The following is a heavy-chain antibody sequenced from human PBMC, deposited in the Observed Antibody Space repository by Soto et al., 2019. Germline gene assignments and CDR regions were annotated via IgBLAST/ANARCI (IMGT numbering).Heavy chain of an antibody. J-gene: IGHJ4*02. D-gene: IGHD6-25*01. CDR1: GGSVSSGSYY. CDR3: AKQDGYHREGVDY. CDR2: IYYSGST. Sequence: SETLSLTCTVSGGSVSSGSYYWSWIRQPPGKGLEWIGYIYYSGSTNYNPSLKSRVTISVDTSKNQFSLKLSSVTAADTAVYYCAKQDGYHREGVDYWGQGTLVTVSS. V-gene: IGHV4-61*01.